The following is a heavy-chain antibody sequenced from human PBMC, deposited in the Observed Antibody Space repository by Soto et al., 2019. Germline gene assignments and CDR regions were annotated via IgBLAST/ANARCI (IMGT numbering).Heavy chain of an antibody. V-gene: IGHV4-31*03. CDR2: IYYSGST. D-gene: IGHD3-22*01. Sequence: SETLSLTCTVSGGSISSGGYYWSWIRQHPGKGLEWIGYIYYSGSTYYNPSLKSRVTISVDTSKNQFSLKLSSVTAADTAVYYCARGGRSSSSGYYYGPITIDYWGQGTLVTVSS. CDR1: GGSISSGGYY. J-gene: IGHJ4*02. CDR3: ARGGRSSSSGYYYGPITIDY.